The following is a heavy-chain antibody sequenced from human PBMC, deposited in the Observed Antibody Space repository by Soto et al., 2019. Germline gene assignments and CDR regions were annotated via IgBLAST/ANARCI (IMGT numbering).Heavy chain of an antibody. J-gene: IGHJ5*02. V-gene: IGHV4-39*07. Sequence: SDTMSLSCTISGFYMGGRSCYLGWIRQPPGRGLEWIGTIYYRGSTYYNPSLKSRVSISVDTSRNQFSLKLTSVTAADTAVYYCARSRQPTSDWRGYYVIDPWGQGNLVTVSS. CDR2: IYYRGST. CDR3: ARSRQPTSDWRGYYVIDP. D-gene: IGHD3-3*01. CDR1: GFYMGGRSCY.